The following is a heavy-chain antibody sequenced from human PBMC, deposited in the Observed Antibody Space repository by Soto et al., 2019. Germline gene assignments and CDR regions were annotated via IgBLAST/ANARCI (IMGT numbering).Heavy chain of an antibody. CDR3: AKDPDYDFWSRYSFEY. J-gene: IGHJ4*02. CDR1: GFTLSSYA. Sequence: EVQLLESGGGLVQPGGSLRLSCAASGFTLSSYAMSWVRQAPGKGLEWVSTITGSGSSTYYADSVKGRFTISRDNSKTTLYLQMNSLRAEDTAVYYCAKDPDYDFWSRYSFEYWGQGTLVTVSS. V-gene: IGHV3-23*01. D-gene: IGHD3-3*01. CDR2: ITGSGSST.